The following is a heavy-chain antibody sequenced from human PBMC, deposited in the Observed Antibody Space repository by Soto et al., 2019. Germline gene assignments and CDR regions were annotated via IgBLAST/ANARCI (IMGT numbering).Heavy chain of an antibody. D-gene: IGHD3-9*01. Sequence: ASVKVSCKASGYSFTSYGISWVRQAPGQGLEWMGWISAYNGNTNYAQKLQGRVTMTTDTSTSTAYMELRSLRSDDTAVYYCARESAVLDILTGYPTDHDAFDIWGQGTMVTVSS. J-gene: IGHJ3*02. CDR2: ISAYNGNT. CDR3: ARESAVLDILTGYPTDHDAFDI. V-gene: IGHV1-18*01. CDR1: GYSFTSYG.